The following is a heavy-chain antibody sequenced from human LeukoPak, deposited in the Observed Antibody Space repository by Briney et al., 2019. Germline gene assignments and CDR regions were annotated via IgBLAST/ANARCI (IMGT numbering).Heavy chain of an antibody. Sequence: PGGSLRLSXAASGFSFTTYAMHWVRQAPGKGLEWVGLIRYDGSNKYYADSVKGAFTPSTDTTKSTLYMQMYTLRAADTALYFCAKGAGMSGWSDAFDIWGQGTMVTVSS. CDR2: IRYDGSNK. J-gene: IGHJ3*02. V-gene: IGHV3-30*02. CDR1: GFSFTTYA. D-gene: IGHD6-19*01. CDR3: AKGAGMSGWSDAFDI.